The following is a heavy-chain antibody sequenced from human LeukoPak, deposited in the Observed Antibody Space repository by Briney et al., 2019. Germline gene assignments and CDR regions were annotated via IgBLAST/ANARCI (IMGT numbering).Heavy chain of an antibody. V-gene: IGHV1-69*13. D-gene: IGHD2-2*01. Sequence: SVKVSCKASGYTFTSYGISWVRQAPGQGLEWMGGIIPIFVTANYAQKFQGRVTITADESTSTAYMELSSLRSEDTAVYYCARGDLPAALPEYFQHWGQGTLVTVSS. J-gene: IGHJ1*01. CDR1: GYTFTSYG. CDR3: ARGDLPAALPEYFQH. CDR2: IIPIFVTA.